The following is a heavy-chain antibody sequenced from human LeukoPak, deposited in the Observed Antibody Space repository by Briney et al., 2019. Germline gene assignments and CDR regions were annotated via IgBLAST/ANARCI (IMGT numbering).Heavy chain of an antibody. Sequence: MTSETLSLTCAVYGGSFSGYYWSWIRQPPGKGLEWIGDINHSGSTNYNPSLKSRVTIFVGTSKIQFSLKLSSVTAADTAVYYCASPRRYCSSTSCYRTLMDWGRGTLVTVSS. V-gene: IGHV4-34*01. CDR2: INHSGST. CDR1: GGSFSGYY. CDR3: ASPRRYCSSTSCYRTLMD. D-gene: IGHD2-2*01. J-gene: IGHJ4*02.